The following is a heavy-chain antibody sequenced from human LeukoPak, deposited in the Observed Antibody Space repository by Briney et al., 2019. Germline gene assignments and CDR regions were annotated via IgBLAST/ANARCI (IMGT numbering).Heavy chain of an antibody. CDR1: GRPICIIRSRTSY. CDR3: ARQLPTAAADTRGYFDY. J-gene: IGHJ4*02. V-gene: IGHV4-39*01. Sequence: PSDTVSLTCTVSGRPICIIRSRTSYCRWIRQAPGKGLLWIGSLYYGENSHYNPSLKSRATLSVDTSNNRFSLKLTSVTAADAAVYFCARQLPTAAADTRGYFDYWGQGTVVTVSS. D-gene: IGHD6-25*01. CDR2: LYYGENS.